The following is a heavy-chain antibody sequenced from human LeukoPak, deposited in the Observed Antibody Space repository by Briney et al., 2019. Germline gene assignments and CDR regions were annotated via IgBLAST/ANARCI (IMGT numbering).Heavy chain of an antibody. V-gene: IGHV3-23*01. CDR2: ISGSGGST. CDR3: AKRNGYSSSWYLGD. CDR1: GFTFSSYG. J-gene: IGHJ4*02. D-gene: IGHD6-13*01. Sequence: GGSLRLSCAASGFTFSSYGMSWVRQAPGKGLEWVSAISGSGGSTYYADSVKGRFTISRDNSKNTLYLQMNSLRAEDTAVYYCAKRNGYSSSWYLGDWGQGTLVTVSS.